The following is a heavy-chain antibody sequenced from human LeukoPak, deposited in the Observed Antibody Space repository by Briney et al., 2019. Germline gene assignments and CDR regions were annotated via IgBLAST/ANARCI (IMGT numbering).Heavy chain of an antibody. CDR3: ARYSSGWDGGWFDP. Sequence: PSQTLSLTCTVSGGSISSGDYYGSWIRQPPGKGLEWIGYIYYSGSAYYNPSLKSRVTISVDTSKNQFSLKLSSVTAADTAVYYCARYSSGWDGGWFDPWGQGTLVTVSS. V-gene: IGHV4-30-4*08. D-gene: IGHD6-19*01. J-gene: IGHJ5*02. CDR2: IYYSGSA. CDR1: GGSISSGDYY.